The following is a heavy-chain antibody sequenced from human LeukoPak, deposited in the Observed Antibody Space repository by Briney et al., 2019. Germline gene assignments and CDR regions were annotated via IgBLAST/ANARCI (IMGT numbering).Heavy chain of an antibody. CDR3: ARGKWELLSHYWCFDL. D-gene: IGHD1-26*01. CDR2: TYYRSKWYN. Sequence: SQTLSLTCAISGDSVSSNSAAWNWIRQSPSRGLEWLGRTYYRSKWYNDYAVSVKSRITINPDTSKNQFSLQLNSVTPEDTAVYYCARGKWELLSHYWCFDLWGRGTLVTVSS. J-gene: IGHJ2*01. V-gene: IGHV6-1*01. CDR1: GDSVSSNSAA.